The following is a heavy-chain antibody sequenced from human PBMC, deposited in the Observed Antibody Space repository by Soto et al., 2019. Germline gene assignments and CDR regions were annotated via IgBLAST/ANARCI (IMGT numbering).Heavy chain of an antibody. CDR2: INPSGGST. V-gene: IGHV1-46*01. D-gene: IGHD6-13*01. CDR3: ARASESVAADDY. Sequence: QVQLVQSGAEVKKPGASVKVSCKASGYTFTSYYMHWVRHAPGQGLEWMGIINPSGGSTSYAQKFQGRVTMTRDTYTSTVYMELSSLRSEDTAVYYCARASESVAADDYWGQGTLVTVSS. CDR1: GYTFTSYY. J-gene: IGHJ4*02.